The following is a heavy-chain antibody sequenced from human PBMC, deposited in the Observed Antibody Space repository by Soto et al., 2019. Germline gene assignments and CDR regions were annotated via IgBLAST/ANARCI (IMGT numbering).Heavy chain of an antibody. Sequence: QVQLVESGGGVVQPGRSLRLLCTTSGFTFSNYGFHWARQAPGKGLEWVAVIWYDGSNKYYTESVKGRFTISRDDSKNTLYLQMNSLRAEDTAVYYCARDLGHFDRGGSYFDYWGQGTLVTVSS. D-gene: IGHD3-16*01. CDR1: GFTFSNYG. V-gene: IGHV3-33*01. CDR3: ARDLGHFDRGGSYFDY. CDR2: IWYDGSNK. J-gene: IGHJ4*02.